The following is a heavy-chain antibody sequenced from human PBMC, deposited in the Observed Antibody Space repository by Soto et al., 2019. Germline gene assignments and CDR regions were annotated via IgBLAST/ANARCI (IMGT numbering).Heavy chain of an antibody. V-gene: IGHV3-33*01. J-gene: IGHJ4*02. CDR3: ARDHGIAEAGTRLCDY. CDR1: GFTFSSYG. Sequence: QVQLVESGGGVVQPGRSLRLSCAASGFTFSSYGMHWVRQAPGKGLEWVAVIWYDGSNKYYADSVKGRFTISRDNSKNTLYLQMNSLRAEDTAVYYCARDHGIAEAGTRLCDYWGQGTLVTVSS. D-gene: IGHD6-13*01. CDR2: IWYDGSNK.